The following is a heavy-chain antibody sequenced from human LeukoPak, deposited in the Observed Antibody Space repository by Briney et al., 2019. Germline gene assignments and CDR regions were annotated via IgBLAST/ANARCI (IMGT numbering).Heavy chain of an antibody. Sequence: PSETLSLTCTVPGGSISSYYWSWIRQPPGKGLEWIGYIYYSGSTNYNPSLKSRVTISVDTSKNQFSLKLSSVTAADTAVYYCAGAGPYSSSWYGYWGQGTLVTVSS. CDR3: AGAGPYSSSWYGY. CDR2: IYYSGST. V-gene: IGHV4-59*08. D-gene: IGHD6-13*01. CDR1: GGSISSYY. J-gene: IGHJ4*02.